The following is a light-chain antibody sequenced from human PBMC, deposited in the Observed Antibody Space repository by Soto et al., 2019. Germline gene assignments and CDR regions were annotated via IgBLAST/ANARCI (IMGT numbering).Light chain of an antibody. J-gene: IGKJ4*01. CDR1: QSVSSN. V-gene: IGKV3-11*01. CDR3: QQRINSLT. Sequence: EIVLTQSPATLSLSPGERATLSCRASQSVSSNLAWYQQKPGQAPRLLIYDASNRATGVPARFSGSGSGTDFTLTISSLEPEDFAVYFCQQRINSLTFGGGTKVEI. CDR2: DAS.